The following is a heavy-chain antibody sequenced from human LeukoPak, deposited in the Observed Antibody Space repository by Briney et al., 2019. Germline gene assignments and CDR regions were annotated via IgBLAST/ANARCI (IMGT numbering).Heavy chain of an antibody. CDR2: ISAYNGNT. Sequence: ASVKVSCKASGYTFTSYGISWVRQAPGQGLEWMGWISAYNGNTNYAQKLQGRVTMTTDTSTSTAYMELRSLRSDDTAVYYCARGDTSLISTGWYYFDYWGREPWSPSPQ. V-gene: IGHV1-18*01. CDR3: ARGDTSLISTGWYYFDY. D-gene: IGHD6-19*01. CDR1: GYTFTSYG. J-gene: IGHJ4*02.